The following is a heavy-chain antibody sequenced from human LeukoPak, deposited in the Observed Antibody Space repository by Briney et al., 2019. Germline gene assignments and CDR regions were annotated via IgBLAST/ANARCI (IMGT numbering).Heavy chain of an antibody. CDR1: GFTFSSYI. V-gene: IGHV3-21*01. J-gene: IGHJ4*02. D-gene: IGHD3-22*01. CDR3: ARDALYDSSGYYRYYFDY. Sequence: GGSLRLSCAASGFTFSSYIMNWVRQAPGKGLEWVSSISSSSSYIYYADSVKGRFTISRDNAKNSLYLQMNSLRAEDTAVYYCARDALYDSSGYYRYYFDYWGQGTLVTVSS. CDR2: ISSSSSYI.